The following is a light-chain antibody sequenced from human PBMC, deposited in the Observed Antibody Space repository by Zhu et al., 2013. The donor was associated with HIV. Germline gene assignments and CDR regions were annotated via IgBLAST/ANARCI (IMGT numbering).Light chain of an antibody. CDR3: SASISSTTYV. CDR2: DVT. Sequence: QSALTQPPSASASPGQSVTISCTGTSSDVGAYNYVSWYQQHPGKVPKLIIYDVTERPSGVPDRFSGSKSGNTASLTVSGLQGEDEADYYCSASISSTTYVFGSGTTVTVL. CDR1: SSDVGAYNY. V-gene: IGLV2-8*01. J-gene: IGLJ1*01.